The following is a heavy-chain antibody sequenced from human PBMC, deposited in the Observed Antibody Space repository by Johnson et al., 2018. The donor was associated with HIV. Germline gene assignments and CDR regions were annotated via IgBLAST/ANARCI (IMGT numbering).Heavy chain of an antibody. Sequence: QVQLVESGGGVVQRGGSLRLAGVASGVTCSREGMHGVRQAPGKGLEWVAFIRYDGTNKYYADSVKGRFTVSRDNSKNTLYVEMNSLRVEDTAVYYCAKVGRMTTVVTPGDAFDIWGQGTKVTVSS. D-gene: IGHD4-23*01. CDR1: GVTCSREG. CDR2: IRYDGTNK. CDR3: AKVGRMTTVVTPGDAFDI. V-gene: IGHV3-30*02. J-gene: IGHJ3*02.